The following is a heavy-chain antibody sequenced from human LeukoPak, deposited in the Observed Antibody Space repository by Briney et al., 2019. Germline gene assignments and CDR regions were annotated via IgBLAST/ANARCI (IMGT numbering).Heavy chain of an antibody. CDR3: ARGFTVALAYYYMDV. D-gene: IGHD4-23*01. CDR1: GGSISSCSYY. V-gene: IGHV4-39*07. CDR2: IYYSGST. J-gene: IGHJ6*03. Sequence: SETLSLTCTVSGGSISSCSYYWGWIRQPPGKGLEWFGSIYYSGSTYYDPSLKSRVTISVDTSKNLFSLKLISVTAADTAVYYCARGFTVALAYYYMDVWGKGNTVTVSS.